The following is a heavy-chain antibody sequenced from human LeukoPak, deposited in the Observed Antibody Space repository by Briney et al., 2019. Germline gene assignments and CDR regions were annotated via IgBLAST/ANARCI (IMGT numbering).Heavy chain of an antibody. CDR3: VKDRRYSSNWYYFDY. D-gene: IGHD6-13*01. Sequence: GESLRLSCSASGFTFSSYGMHWVRQAPGKGLEYVSAISSNGGSTYYADSVKGRFTISRDNSKNTLYLQMSSLRAEDTAVYYCVKDRRYSSNWYYFDYWGQGTLVIVSS. V-gene: IGHV3-64D*09. CDR1: GFTFSSYG. J-gene: IGHJ4*02. CDR2: ISSNGGST.